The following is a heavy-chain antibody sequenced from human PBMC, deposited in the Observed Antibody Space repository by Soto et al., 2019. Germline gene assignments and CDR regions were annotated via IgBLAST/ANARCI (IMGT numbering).Heavy chain of an antibody. V-gene: IGHV3-11*01. CDR2: ITGSGTTI. Sequence: PGGVHSVFGGASGLTCRDCDMSWIRQAPGKGLEWVSYITGSGTTIYYADSVKGRFTISRDNAHKSMYLQMNSLIGEDTAVYYCVSDQSSAYGDPFAYRGQRSPDVGSS. CDR3: VSDQSSAYGDPFAY. CDR1: GLTCRDCD. J-gene: IGHJ4*02. D-gene: IGHD4-17*01.